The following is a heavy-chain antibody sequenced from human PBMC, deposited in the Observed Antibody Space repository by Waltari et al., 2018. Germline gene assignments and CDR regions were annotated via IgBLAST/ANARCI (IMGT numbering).Heavy chain of an antibody. CDR1: GFMFCSYA. D-gene: IGHD2-21*02. CDR3: AKEGLGGDRQFDY. V-gene: IGHV3-21*06. J-gene: IGHJ4*02. CDR2: VSGPSTYT. Sequence: EVQLAESGGGLVQPGGSLGPSCVASGFMFCSYALNWARKAPGKGLEWVASVSGPSTYTFYSDSVKGRFTISRDNAKNSVFLQMNGLRDDDTAIYYCAKEGLGGDRQFDYWGQGTLVRVSS.